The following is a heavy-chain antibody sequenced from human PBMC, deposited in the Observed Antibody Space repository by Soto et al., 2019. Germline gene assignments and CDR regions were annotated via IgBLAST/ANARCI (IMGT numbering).Heavy chain of an antibody. Sequence: PSETLSLTCTVSGGSISSYYWSWIRQPPGKGLEWIGYIYYSGSTNYNPSLKSRVTISVDTSKNQFSLKLSSVTAADTAVYYCARDLPDYGGNPSYYYYGMDVWGQGTTVTVSS. V-gene: IGHV4-59*01. CDR3: ARDLPDYGGNPSYYYYGMDV. CDR1: GGSISSYY. J-gene: IGHJ6*02. D-gene: IGHD4-17*01. CDR2: IYYSGST.